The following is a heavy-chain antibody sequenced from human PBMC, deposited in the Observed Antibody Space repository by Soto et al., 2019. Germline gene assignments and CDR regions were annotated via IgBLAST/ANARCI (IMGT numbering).Heavy chain of an antibody. V-gene: IGHV3-48*02. J-gene: IGHJ4*02. CDR3: VRGDSSGWVFEY. CDR2: IGSSSSSI. Sequence: PGGSLRLSCAASGFSLRSYSMKWVRQAPWKGLEWLSYIGSSSSSIYYADSVQGRFTISRDIAKNSLYLQMNSLRDEDTAVYYCVRGDSSGWVFEYGGKGTLVTVSS. CDR1: GFSLRSYS. D-gene: IGHD6-19*01.